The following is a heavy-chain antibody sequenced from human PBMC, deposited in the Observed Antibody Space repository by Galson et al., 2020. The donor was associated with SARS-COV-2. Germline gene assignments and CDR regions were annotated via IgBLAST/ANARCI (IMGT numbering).Heavy chain of an antibody. J-gene: IGHJ5*02. Sequence: GESLKISCKVSGYTLNELSMHWVRQAPGKGLEWMGGFDPEDGETIYAQKFQGRVTMTEDTSTDTAYMELSSLRSEDTAVYYCATAPPMVRGSWFDPWGQGTLVTVSS. V-gene: IGHV1-24*01. CDR3: ATAPPMVRGSWFDP. CDR2: FDPEDGET. CDR1: GYTLNELS. D-gene: IGHD3-10*01.